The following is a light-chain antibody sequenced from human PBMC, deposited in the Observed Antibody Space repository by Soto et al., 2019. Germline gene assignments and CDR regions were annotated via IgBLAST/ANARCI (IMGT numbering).Light chain of an antibody. CDR2: EVT. V-gene: IGLV2-8*01. CDR1: SSDVGGYTY. Sequence: QSALTQPPSASGSPGQSVTISCTGTSSDVGGYTYVSWYQQHPGEAPKLMIYEVTQRPSGVPDRFSGSKSGNTASLTVSGLQPEDEGDYYCSSYAGSNNFVVFGGGTKLTVL. J-gene: IGLJ2*01. CDR3: SSYAGSNNFVV.